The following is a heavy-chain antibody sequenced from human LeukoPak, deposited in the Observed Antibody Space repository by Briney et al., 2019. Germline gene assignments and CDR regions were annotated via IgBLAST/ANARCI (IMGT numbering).Heavy chain of an antibody. D-gene: IGHD1-26*01. CDR3: VRDFVGPDDL. CDR2: INRDGSRI. V-gene: IGHV3-74*01. J-gene: IGHJ5*02. CDR1: GFTLSKYW. Sequence: GSLILSCGDSGFTLSKYWMHWVRQVPGKGLTWVSRINRDGSRIDHAGSVKGRFTISRDNAKNTLYLQMNSLRPEDTAVYYCVRDFVGPDDLWGQGTLVTVSS.